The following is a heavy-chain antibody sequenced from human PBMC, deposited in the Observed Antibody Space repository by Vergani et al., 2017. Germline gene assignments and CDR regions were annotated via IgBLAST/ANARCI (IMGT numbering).Heavy chain of an antibody. CDR1: GFTFDDYT. V-gene: IGHV3-43*01. J-gene: IGHJ4*02. D-gene: IGHD2-21*01. Sequence: EVQLVESGGVVVQPGGSLRLSCAASGFTFDDYTMHWVRQAPGKGLEWVSLISWDGGSTYYADSVKGRFTISRDNSKNSLYLQMNSLRTEDTALYYCTRGAYSGIQIGSYFDLWGQGTLVTVSS. CDR3: TRGAYSGIQIGSYFDL. CDR2: ISWDGGST.